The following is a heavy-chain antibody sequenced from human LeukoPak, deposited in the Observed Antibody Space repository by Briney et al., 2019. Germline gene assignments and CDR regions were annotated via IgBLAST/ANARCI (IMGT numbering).Heavy chain of an antibody. Sequence: SETLSLTCTVSGGSISSYYWSWIRQPPGKGLEWIGEINHSGSTNYNPSLKSRVTISVDTSKNQFSLKLSSVTAADTAVYYCARYWGSGSYFDYRGQGTLVTVSS. CDR2: INHSGST. CDR3: ARYWGSGSYFDY. CDR1: GGSISSYY. V-gene: IGHV4-34*01. D-gene: IGHD5-12*01. J-gene: IGHJ4*02.